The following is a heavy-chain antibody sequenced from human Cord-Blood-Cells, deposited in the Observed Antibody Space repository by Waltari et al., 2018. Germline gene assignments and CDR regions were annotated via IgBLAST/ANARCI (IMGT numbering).Heavy chain of an antibody. J-gene: IGHJ4*02. D-gene: IGHD7-27*01. CDR1: GFTFSRYS. CDR2: ISSSSSYI. Sequence: EVQLVESGGGLVKPGGSLRLSGAASGFTFSRYSMNGVRQAPGKGREWVSSISSSSSYIYYADSVKGRFTISRDNAKNSLYLQMNSLRAEDTAVYYCARVGLTGDRDYWGQGTLVTVSS. CDR3: ARVGLTGDRDY. V-gene: IGHV3-21*01.